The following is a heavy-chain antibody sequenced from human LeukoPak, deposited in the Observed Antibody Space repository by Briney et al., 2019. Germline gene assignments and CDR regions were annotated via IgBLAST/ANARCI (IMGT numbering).Heavy chain of an antibody. CDR1: GGPISSYY. CDR2: IYYSGST. V-gene: IGHV4-59*08. CDR3: ARRDLFYWFFDL. Sequence: SETLSLTCTVSGGPISSYYWSWIRQPPGKGLEWIGYIYYSGSTNYNPSLKSRVTISVDTSKNQFSLKLSSVTAADTAVYYCARRDLFYWFFDLWGRATLVTVSS. J-gene: IGHJ2*01. D-gene: IGHD2-21*01.